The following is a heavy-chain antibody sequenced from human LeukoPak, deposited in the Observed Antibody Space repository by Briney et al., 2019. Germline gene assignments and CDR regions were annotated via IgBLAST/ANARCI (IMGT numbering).Heavy chain of an antibody. CDR1: GFTFDGYA. Sequence: GGSLRLSCAASGFTFDGYAMHWVRQAPGKGLEWVSGISWNSGSIGYADSVKGRFTISRDNAKNSLYLQMNSLRAEDTALYYCAKGTTVTPYYYGMDVWGQGTTVTVSS. CDR2: ISWNSGSI. CDR3: AKGTTVTPYYYGMDV. D-gene: IGHD4-17*01. J-gene: IGHJ6*02. V-gene: IGHV3-9*01.